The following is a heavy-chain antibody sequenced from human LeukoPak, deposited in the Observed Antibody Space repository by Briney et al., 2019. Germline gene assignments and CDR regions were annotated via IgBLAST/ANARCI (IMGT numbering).Heavy chain of an antibody. D-gene: IGHD3-10*01. V-gene: IGHV4-59*01. CDR1: GGSISSYD. CDR3: ARDTYGSGSYWTYFDY. Sequence: SETLSLTCTVSGGSISSYDWSWIRQPPGKGLEWIGYIYYSGSTNYNPSLKSRVTISVDTSKNQFSLKLSSVTAADTAVYYCARDTYGSGSYWTYFDYWGQGTLVTVSS. CDR2: IYYSGST. J-gene: IGHJ4*02.